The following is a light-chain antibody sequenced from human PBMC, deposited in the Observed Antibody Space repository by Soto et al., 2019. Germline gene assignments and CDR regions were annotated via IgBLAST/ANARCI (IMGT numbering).Light chain of an antibody. CDR2: DAS. CDR3: QQYHNWPPIT. V-gene: IGKV3-11*01. CDR1: QSVSSY. J-gene: IGKJ5*01. Sequence: ETVLTQSPATLSLSPGERATLSCRASQSVSSYLAWYQQKPGQAPRLLIYDASNRATGIPARFSGSGSGTEFTLTISSLQSEDFAVYYCQQYHNWPPITFGQGTRLEIK.